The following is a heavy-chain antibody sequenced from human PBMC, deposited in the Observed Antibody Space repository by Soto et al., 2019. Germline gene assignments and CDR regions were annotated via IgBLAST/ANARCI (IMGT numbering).Heavy chain of an antibody. CDR3: AKDLGSGEASSPPYYYYGMDV. Sequence: GGSLRLSCAASGFTFSSYAMSWVRQAPGKGLEWVSAISGSGGSTYYADSVKGRFTISRDNSKNTLYLQMNSLRAEDTAVYYCAKDLGSGEASSPPYYYYGMDVWGQGTTVTVSS. J-gene: IGHJ6*02. V-gene: IGHV3-23*01. CDR2: ISGSGGST. CDR1: GFTFSSYA. D-gene: IGHD2-15*01.